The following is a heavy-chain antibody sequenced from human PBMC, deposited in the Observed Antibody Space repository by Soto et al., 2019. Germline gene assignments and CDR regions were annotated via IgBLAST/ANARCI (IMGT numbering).Heavy chain of an antibody. J-gene: IGHJ6*02. CDR2: FYYTGSA. Sequence: PSETLSLTCTVSGGSISSYYWTWIRQPPGKGLEWIASFYYTGSADYNPSLKSRITGSVASSRTQFSLRLRSVTAADSAVYYCARALSRGPRAYYFGMDVWGQGATVTVSS. V-gene: IGHV4-59*01. CDR3: ARALSRGPRAYYFGMDV. CDR1: GGSISSYY. D-gene: IGHD2-21*01.